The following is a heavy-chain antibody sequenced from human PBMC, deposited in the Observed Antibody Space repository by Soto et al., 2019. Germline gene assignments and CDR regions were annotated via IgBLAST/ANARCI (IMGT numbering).Heavy chain of an antibody. CDR2: IYPGDGTT. J-gene: IGHJ4*02. D-gene: IGHD3-10*02. CDR3: ARSYVQSRPIDS. V-gene: IGHV1-46*01. CDR1: GYSFTSYY. Sequence: ASVKVSCKASGYSFTSYYLHWVRQAPGQGFEWMGIIYPGDGTTRYAPKFQGRVTMTRDTSTSTVYMELSSLRSDDTAVYHCARSYVQSRPIDSWGQGTLVTVSS.